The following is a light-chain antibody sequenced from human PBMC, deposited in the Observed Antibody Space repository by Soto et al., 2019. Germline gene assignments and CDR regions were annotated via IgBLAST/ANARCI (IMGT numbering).Light chain of an antibody. CDR3: CSFARRSTLI. V-gene: IGLV2-23*01. J-gene: IGLJ2*01. CDR2: EGS. Sequence: QSALTQPASVSGSPGQSITISCTGTSSGVGNYNLVSWYQQYPGKAPKLMIYEGSNRPSGVSNRFSGSKSGNTASLTISGLQAEDEADYYCCSFARRSTLIFGGGTKLTVL. CDR1: SSGVGNYNL.